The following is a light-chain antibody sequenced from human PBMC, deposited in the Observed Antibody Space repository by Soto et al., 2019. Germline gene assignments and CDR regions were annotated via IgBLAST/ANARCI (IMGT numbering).Light chain of an antibody. CDR1: STDFVSYNR. J-gene: IGLJ1*01. V-gene: IGLV2-18*01. CDR3: SLYTSESNYV. Sequence: QPSLTQPPSVSGSPGQSITLSCTGTSTDFVSYNRVSWYQHPPGTAPKLIIYEPSNRPSGVPDRFSGSKSGNTPSLTISGLQAAEEADYYCSLYTSESNYVFGTGTKVTVL. CDR2: EPS.